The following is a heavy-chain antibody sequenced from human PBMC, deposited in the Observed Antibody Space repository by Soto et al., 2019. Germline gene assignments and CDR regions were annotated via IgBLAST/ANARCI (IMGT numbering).Heavy chain of an antibody. CDR3: ARAPYYYDSSGYYT. Sequence: RASVKVSCKASGGTFSSYAISWVRQAPGQGLEWMGGIIPIFGTANYAQKFQGRVTITADKSTSTAYMELSSLRSEDTAVYYCARAPYYYDSSGYYTWGQGTLVTVSS. CDR2: IIPIFGTA. CDR1: GGTFSSYA. D-gene: IGHD3-22*01. V-gene: IGHV1-69*06. J-gene: IGHJ4*02.